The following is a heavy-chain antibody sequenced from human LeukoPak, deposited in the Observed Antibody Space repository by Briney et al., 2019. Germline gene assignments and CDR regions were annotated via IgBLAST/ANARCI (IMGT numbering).Heavy chain of an antibody. J-gene: IGHJ4*02. CDR1: GGSISSYY. D-gene: IGHD5-18*01. V-gene: IGHV4-59*01. CDR2: IYYSGST. Sequence: PSETLSLTCTVSGGSISSYYWSWIRQPPGKGLEWIGYIYYSGSTNYNPSLKSRVTISVDTSKNQFSLKLSSVTAADTAVYYCARDTPGYSCGPFDYWGQGTLVTVSS. CDR3: ARDTPGYSCGPFDY.